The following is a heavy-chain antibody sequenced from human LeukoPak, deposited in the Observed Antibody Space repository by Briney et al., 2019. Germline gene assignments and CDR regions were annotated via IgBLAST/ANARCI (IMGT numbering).Heavy chain of an antibody. D-gene: IGHD3-10*01. J-gene: IGHJ3*02. CDR3: AKSNGYGLVDI. CDR2: INHSGST. CDR1: GGSFSGYY. V-gene: IGHV4-34*01. Sequence: SETLSLTCAVYGGSFSGYYWSWIRQPPGKGLEWIGEINHSGSTNYNPSLKSRVTISLDTSRNQFSLKRNSVTAADTAVYYCAKSNGYGLVDIWGQGTMVTVSS.